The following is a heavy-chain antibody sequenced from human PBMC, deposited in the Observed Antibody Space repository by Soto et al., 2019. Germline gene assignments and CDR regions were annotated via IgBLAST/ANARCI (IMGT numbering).Heavy chain of an antibody. CDR3: VRTLRTTVSSGYFYGMDV. V-gene: IGHV3-21*01. Sequence: EVQLVDSGGGLVKPGGSLRLSCAASGFTFSSYSMNWVRQAPGKGLEWVSSISSSSNYIYYADSVKGRFTISRDNAKNSLSLHMNSLRAEDTAVYYCVRTLRTTVSSGYFYGMDVWGQGTTVTVSS. D-gene: IGHD4-17*01. CDR2: ISSSSNYI. CDR1: GFTFSSYS. J-gene: IGHJ6*02.